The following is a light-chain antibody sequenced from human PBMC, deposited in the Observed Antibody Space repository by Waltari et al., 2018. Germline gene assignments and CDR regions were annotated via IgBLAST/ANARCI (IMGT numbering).Light chain of an antibody. J-gene: IGKJ1*01. CDR3: QQYNNWPPWT. Sequence: DTVMTQSPVALSVSQGESVTLSCRASRSLSTNLAWFQQRPGQGPRLLIYGASTRATGVPDRFSGSGSGTDFTLTITGLQSEDSAVYYCQQYNNWPPWTFGQGTKVEI. V-gene: IGKV3-15*01. CDR1: RSLSTN. CDR2: GAS.